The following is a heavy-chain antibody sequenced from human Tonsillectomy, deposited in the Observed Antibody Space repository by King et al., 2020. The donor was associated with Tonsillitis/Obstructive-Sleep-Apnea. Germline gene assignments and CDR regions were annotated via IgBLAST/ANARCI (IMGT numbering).Heavy chain of an antibody. CDR2: IYYSGST. Sequence: QLQESGPGLVKPSETLSLTCTVSGGSISSYYWSWIRQPPGKGLEWIGYIYYSGSTNYNPSLKSRVTISVDTSKNQFSLKLSSVTAADTAVYYCAGLTTVLDYWGQGTLVTVSS. CDR1: GGSISSYY. D-gene: IGHD4-11*01. CDR3: AGLTTVLDY. J-gene: IGHJ4*02. V-gene: IGHV4-59*01.